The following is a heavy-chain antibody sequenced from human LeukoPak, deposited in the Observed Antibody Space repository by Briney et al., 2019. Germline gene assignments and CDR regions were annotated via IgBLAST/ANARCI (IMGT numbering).Heavy chain of an antibody. CDR2: IYPGDSDT. D-gene: IGHD2-15*01. J-gene: IGHJ4*02. V-gene: IGHV5-51*01. Sequence: GESLKISCKGSGYSFTSYWIGWVRPMPGKGLEWMGIIYPGDSDTRYSPSFQGQVTISADKSISTAYLQWSSLKASDTAMYYCARHGRYCSGGSCYLPLGYWGQGTLVTVSS. CDR3: ARHGRYCSGGSCYLPLGY. CDR1: GYSFTSYW.